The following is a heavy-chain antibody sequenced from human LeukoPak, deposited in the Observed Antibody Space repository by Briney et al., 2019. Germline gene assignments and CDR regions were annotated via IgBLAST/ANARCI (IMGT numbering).Heavy chain of an antibody. CDR3: VRHGKVQLGGPYYYMDV. J-gene: IGHJ6*03. CDR1: GYTFTTHW. Sequence: GESLKISCKVSGYTFTTHWIGWVRQMPGIGLEWIGIIYPGDSHTRYSPSFQGLVTMSGEKSISTDYLQWRSLKASDTDMYFCVRHGKVQLGGPYYYMDVWGNGTTVTVSS. CDR2: IYPGDSHT. D-gene: IGHD5-18*01. V-gene: IGHV5-51*01.